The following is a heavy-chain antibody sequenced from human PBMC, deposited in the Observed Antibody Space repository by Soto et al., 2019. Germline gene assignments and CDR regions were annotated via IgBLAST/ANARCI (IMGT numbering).Heavy chain of an antibody. CDR1: GFTFGAYV. CDR2: TTSSGGGT. Sequence: GWSLRPSGAASGFTFGAYVMGWVRQAPGKGLEWGSSTTSSGGGTYYADSVKGRFTVSRDNSKNTVYLQMNSLRDEDTAVYYCAKLTGAWGQGTLVTVSS. CDR3: AKLTGA. J-gene: IGHJ4*02. D-gene: IGHD1-26*01. V-gene: IGHV3-23*01.